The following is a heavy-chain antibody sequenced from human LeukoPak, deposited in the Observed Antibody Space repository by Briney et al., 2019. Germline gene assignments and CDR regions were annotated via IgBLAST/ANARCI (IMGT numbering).Heavy chain of an antibody. V-gene: IGHV1-3*01. J-gene: IGHJ6*02. CDR3: AREWELPRYGMDV. CDR1: GYTFTSYA. D-gene: IGHD1-26*01. Sequence: ASVKVSCKASGYTFTSYAMHWVRQAPGQRLEWMGWINAGNGNTKYSQKLQGRVTITRDTSASTAYMELSSLRSEDTAVYYCAREWELPRYGMDVWGQGTTVTVSS. CDR2: INAGNGNT.